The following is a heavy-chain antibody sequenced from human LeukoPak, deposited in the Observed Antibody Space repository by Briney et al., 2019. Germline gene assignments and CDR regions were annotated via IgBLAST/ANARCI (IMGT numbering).Heavy chain of an antibody. Sequence: EPSETLSLTCTVPGGSFSSGSYYWSWIRQPPGKGLEWIGYIYYSGSTNYNPSLKSRVTISVDTSKNQFSLKLSSVTAADTAVYYCATKKYSGYDFDYWGQGTLVPVSS. CDR2: IYYSGST. D-gene: IGHD5-12*01. J-gene: IGHJ4*02. CDR3: ATKKYSGYDFDY. CDR1: GGSFSSGSYY. V-gene: IGHV4-61*01.